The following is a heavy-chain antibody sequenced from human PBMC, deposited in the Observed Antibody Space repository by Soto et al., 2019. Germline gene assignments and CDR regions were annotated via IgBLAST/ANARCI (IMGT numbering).Heavy chain of an antibody. CDR1: GFTFSSYG. CDR2: IWYDGSNK. D-gene: IGHD3-22*01. J-gene: IGHJ4*02. V-gene: IGHV3-33*01. CDR3: ARDVDYYESSGYPFDY. Sequence: QVQLVESGGGVVQPGRSLRLSCAASGFTFSSYGMHWVRQAPGKGLEWVAVIWYDGSNKYYADSVKGRFTISRDNSKNTLYLQMNSLRAEDTAVYYCARDVDYYESSGYPFDYWGQGTLVTVSS.